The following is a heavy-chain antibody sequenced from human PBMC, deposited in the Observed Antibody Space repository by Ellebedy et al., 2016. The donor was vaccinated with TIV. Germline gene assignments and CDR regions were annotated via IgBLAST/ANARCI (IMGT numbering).Heavy chain of an antibody. V-gene: IGHV4-4*02. D-gene: IGHD3-22*01. CDR3: ARVGDYYDSSGYYRYYYYGMDV. CDR1: GGFISSSNW. Sequence: SETLSLTCAVSGGFISSSNWWSWVRQPPGKGLEWIGEIYHSGSTNYNPSLKSRVTISVDKSKNQFSLKLSSVTAADTAVYYCARVGDYYDSSGYYRYYYYGMDVWGQGTTVTVSS. J-gene: IGHJ6*02. CDR2: IYHSGST.